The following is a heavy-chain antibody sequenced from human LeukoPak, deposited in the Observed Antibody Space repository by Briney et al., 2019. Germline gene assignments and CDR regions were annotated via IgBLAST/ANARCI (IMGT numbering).Heavy chain of an antibody. CDR2: IYHSGST. D-gene: IGHD2-15*01. V-gene: IGHV4-38-2*02. J-gene: IGHJ3*02. CDR1: GGSISSYY. CDR3: ARVPGVAGAFDI. Sequence: SETLSLTCTVSGGSISSYYWSWIRQPPGKGLEWIGSIYHSGSTYYNPSLKSRVTISVDTSKNQFSLKLSSVTAADTAVYYCARVPGVAGAFDIWGQGTMVTVSS.